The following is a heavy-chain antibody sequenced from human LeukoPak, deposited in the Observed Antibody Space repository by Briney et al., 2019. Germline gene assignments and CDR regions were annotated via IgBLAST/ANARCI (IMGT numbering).Heavy chain of an antibody. D-gene: IGHD6-13*01. CDR1: GYTLTELS. Sequence: ASVKVSCKVSGYTLTELSMHWVRPAPGKGLEWMGGFDPEDGETIYAQKFQGRVTMTEDTSTDTAYMELSSLRSEDTAVYYCATSKRGAAAYYFDYWGQGTLVTVSS. J-gene: IGHJ4*02. V-gene: IGHV1-24*01. CDR3: ATSKRGAAAYYFDY. CDR2: FDPEDGET.